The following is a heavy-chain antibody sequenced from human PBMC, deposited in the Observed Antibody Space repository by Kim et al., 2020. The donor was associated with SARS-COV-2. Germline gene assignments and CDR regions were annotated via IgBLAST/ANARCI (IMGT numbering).Heavy chain of an antibody. CDR3: ARGRHCSSTSCYKNWFDP. D-gene: IGHD2-2*02. CDR2: INHSGST. J-gene: IGHJ5*02. Sequence: SETLSLTCAVYGGSFSGYYWSWIRQPPGKGLEWIGEINHSGSTNYNPSLKSRVTISVDTSKNQFSLKLSSVTAADTAVYYCARGRHCSSTSCYKNWFDPWRQGTLVTVSS. V-gene: IGHV4-34*01. CDR1: GGSFSGYY.